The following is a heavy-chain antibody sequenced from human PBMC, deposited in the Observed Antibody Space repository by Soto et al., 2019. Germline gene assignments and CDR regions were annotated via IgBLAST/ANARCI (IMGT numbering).Heavy chain of an antibody. Sequence: GASVKVSCKASGYTFTSYGISWVRQAPGQGLEWMGWISAYNGNTNYAQKLQGRVTMTTDTSTSTAYMELRSLRSDDTAVYYCARGQHEFSSGYYPDYSYYGMQVWGQGTMVSVS. CDR1: GYTFTSYG. CDR2: ISAYNGNT. CDR3: ARGQHEFSSGYYPDYSYYGMQV. V-gene: IGHV1-18*01. J-gene: IGHJ6*01. D-gene: IGHD3-3*01.